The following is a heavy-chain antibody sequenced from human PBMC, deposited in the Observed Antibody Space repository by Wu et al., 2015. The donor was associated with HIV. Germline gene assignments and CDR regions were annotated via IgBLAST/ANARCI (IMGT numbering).Heavy chain of an antibody. D-gene: IGHD1-14*01. Sequence: QVQLLQSGAEVKKPGASVKVSCKASGYSFGTYSMNWVRQAPGQGLEWMGSTSPSNGNTNLAQRVQDRVTMTIDTSTSTVYMDLRSLRSDDTAVYYCVRDIGVGAGSWFDPGAREPWSPSPQ. CDR1: GYSFGTYS. CDR2: TSPSNGNT. CDR3: VRDIGVGAGSWFDP. J-gene: IGHJ5*02. V-gene: IGHV1-18*01.